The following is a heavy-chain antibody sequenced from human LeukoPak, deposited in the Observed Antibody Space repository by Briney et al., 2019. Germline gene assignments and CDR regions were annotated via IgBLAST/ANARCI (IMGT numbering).Heavy chain of an antibody. J-gene: IGHJ4*02. CDR2: ISSNSRTI. CDR3: ARMPLEIVTNFLDS. D-gene: IGHD4-11*01. CDR1: EFTFNSYS. V-gene: IGHV3-48*04. Sequence: GGSLRLSCAASEFTFNSYSMNWVRQAPGKGLEWVSYISSNSRTIHYADSVKGQFTISRDNAKNSLYLQMNTLRAEDTAVYYCARMPLEIVTNFLDSWGQGTLATVSS.